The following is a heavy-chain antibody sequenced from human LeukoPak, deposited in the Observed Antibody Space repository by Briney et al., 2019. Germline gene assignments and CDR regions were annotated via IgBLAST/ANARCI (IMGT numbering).Heavy chain of an antibody. CDR3: TTLILELLWFGSLAYGMDV. CDR1: GFTFSNAW. J-gene: IGHJ6*02. V-gene: IGHV3-15*01. D-gene: IGHD3-10*01. Sequence: GGSLRLSCAASGFTFSNAWMSWVRQAPGKGLEWVGRIKSKTDGGTTDYAAPVKGRFTISRDDSKNTLYLQMNSLKTEDTAVYYCTTLILELLWFGSLAYGMDVWGQGTTVTVSS. CDR2: IKSKTDGGTT.